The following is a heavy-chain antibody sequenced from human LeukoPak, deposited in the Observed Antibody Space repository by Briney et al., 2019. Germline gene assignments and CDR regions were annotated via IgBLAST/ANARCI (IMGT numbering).Heavy chain of an antibody. Sequence: TSETLSLTCTVSGGSISSGSYYWSWIRQPAGKGLEWIGRIYTSGSTNYNPSLKSRVTISVDTSKSQFSLKLSSVTAADTAVYYCARDRVGDYVWGSYRRNWFDPWGQGTLVTVSS. J-gene: IGHJ5*02. D-gene: IGHD3-16*02. CDR1: GGSISSGSYY. V-gene: IGHV4-61*02. CDR2: IYTSGST. CDR3: ARDRVGDYVWGSYRRNWFDP.